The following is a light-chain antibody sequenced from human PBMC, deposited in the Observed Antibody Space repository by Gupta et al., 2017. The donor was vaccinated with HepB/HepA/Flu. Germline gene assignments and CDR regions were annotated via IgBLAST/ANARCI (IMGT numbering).Light chain of an antibody. J-gene: IGKJ3*01. CDR3: QQTNSYPLT. V-gene: IGKV1-12*01. CDR1: QGISRW. Sequence: DIHISQSPASLSASVGDRVTITCRASQGISRWLAWYQQKPGTAPNLLIYYSSRGHRGVPSRISSSGCSTYFTLIISMRHPEDFVNYYSQQTNSYPLTFGHGTKVEIK. CDR2: YSS.